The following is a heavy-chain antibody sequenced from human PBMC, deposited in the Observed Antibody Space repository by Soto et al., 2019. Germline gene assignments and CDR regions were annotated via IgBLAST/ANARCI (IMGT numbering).Heavy chain of an antibody. J-gene: IGHJ4*02. D-gene: IGHD4-4*01. CDR2: ISVSGDTT. CDR1: GFTFSSFA. CDR3: AKDGVGWVTTVSYFDX. V-gene: IGHV3-23*01. Sequence: EVQLLESGGGLVQSGGSLRLSCAASGFTFSSFAMNWVRQAPGKGLEWVSTISVSGDTTTYADSVKGRFTXSRDXSMXXXXXXXXXXRXEDTALXXCAKDGVGWVTTVSYFDXWGQGT.